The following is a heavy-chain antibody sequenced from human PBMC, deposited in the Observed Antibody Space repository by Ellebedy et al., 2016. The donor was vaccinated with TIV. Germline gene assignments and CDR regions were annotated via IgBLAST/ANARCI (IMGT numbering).Heavy chain of an antibody. CDR2: LYTNGDP. J-gene: IGHJ5*02. Sequence: MPSETLSLTCNIPGGSIGSHYWSWVRQTAGKGLEWIGRLYTNGDPNYNPSLKSRLTVSLDKSKNQFSLNLNSVTSADTAVYDCTRSSGGSASAFDPWGQGILVSVSS. CDR3: TRSSGGSASAFDP. V-gene: IGHV4-4*07. D-gene: IGHD2-15*01. CDR1: GGSIGSHY.